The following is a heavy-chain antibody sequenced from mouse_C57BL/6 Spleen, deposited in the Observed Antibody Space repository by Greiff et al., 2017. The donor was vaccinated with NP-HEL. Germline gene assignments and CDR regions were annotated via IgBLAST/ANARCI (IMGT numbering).Heavy chain of an antibody. CDR2: INPGSGGT. CDR3: ARCLTGHFDY. Sequence: VQGVESGAELVRPGTSVKVSCKASGYAFTNYLIEWVKQRPGQGLEWIGVINPGSGGTNYNEKFKGKATLTADKSSSTAYMQLSSLTSEDSAVYFCARCLTGHFDYWGQGTTLTVSS. D-gene: IGHD4-1*01. J-gene: IGHJ2*01. V-gene: IGHV1-54*01. CDR1: GYAFTNYL.